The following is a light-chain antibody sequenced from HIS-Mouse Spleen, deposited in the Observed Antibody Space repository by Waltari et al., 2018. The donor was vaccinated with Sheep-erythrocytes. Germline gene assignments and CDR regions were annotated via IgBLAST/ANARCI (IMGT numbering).Light chain of an antibody. V-gene: IGKV1-5*03. Sequence: DIQMTQSPATLSASVVARVTITCRASQSISSWLAWYQQKPGKAPTLLIYKASSLESGVPSRFSGSGSGTEFTLTISSLQPDEFATYYCQQYNSYPLTFGGGTKVEIK. CDR2: KAS. CDR1: QSISSW. J-gene: IGKJ4*01. CDR3: QQYNSYPLT.